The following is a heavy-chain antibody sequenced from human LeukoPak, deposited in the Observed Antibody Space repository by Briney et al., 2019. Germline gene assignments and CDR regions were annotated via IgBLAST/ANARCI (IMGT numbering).Heavy chain of an antibody. V-gene: IGHV4-39*07. Sequence: SETLSLTCTVSGGSISSSTYYWDWIRHPPGKGLVWIGTIYYTGSTYYNPSLKSRVTISLDKSKNQFSLELSSVTAADTAVYYCANSGGARGYWGQGTLVTVSS. D-gene: IGHD3-10*01. J-gene: IGHJ4*02. CDR1: GGSISSSTYY. CDR2: IYYTGST. CDR3: ANSGGARGY.